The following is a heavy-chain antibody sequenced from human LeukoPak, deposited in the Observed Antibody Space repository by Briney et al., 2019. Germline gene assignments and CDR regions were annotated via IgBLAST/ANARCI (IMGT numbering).Heavy chain of an antibody. CDR3: ARVGMGYSSGWYEAFDY. Sequence: PGGSLRLSCAASGFTFSSYAMTWVRQAPGKGLEWVSVINKSGGSTYYADSVKGRFTISRDNSKNTLYLQMNSLRAEDTAVYYCARVGMGYSSGWYEAFDYWGQGTLVTVSS. CDR1: GFTFSSYA. CDR2: INKSGGST. V-gene: IGHV3-23*01. J-gene: IGHJ4*02. D-gene: IGHD6-19*01.